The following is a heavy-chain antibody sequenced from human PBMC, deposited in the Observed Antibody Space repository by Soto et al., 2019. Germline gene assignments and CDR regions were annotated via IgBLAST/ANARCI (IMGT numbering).Heavy chain of an antibody. D-gene: IGHD2-8*01. J-gene: IGHJ6*03. CDR3: ARGRYCTNGVCSNYYYYYMDV. Sequence: EVQLVESGGGLVQPGGSLRLSCAASGFTFSSYDMHWVRQATGEGLEWVSAIGTAGDTYYPGSVKGRFTISRENAKNSLYLQMNSLRAGDTAVYYCARGRYCTNGVCSNYYYYYMDVWGKGTTVTVSS. CDR2: IGTAGDT. V-gene: IGHV3-13*01. CDR1: GFTFSSYD.